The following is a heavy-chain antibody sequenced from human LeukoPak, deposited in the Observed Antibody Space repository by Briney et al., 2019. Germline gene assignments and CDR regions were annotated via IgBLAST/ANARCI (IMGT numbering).Heavy chain of an antibody. D-gene: IGHD4-17*01. CDR2: ISYDGSNK. J-gene: IGHJ6*02. Sequence: PGGSLRLSCAASGFTFSSYAMHWVRQAPGKGLEWVAVISYDGSNKYYADSAKGRFTISRDNSKNTLYLQMNSLRAEDTAVYYCASLGVTTGLKEVSNYYGMDVWGQGTTVTVSS. CDR3: ASLGVTTGLKEVSNYYGMDV. V-gene: IGHV3-30-3*01. CDR1: GFTFSSYA.